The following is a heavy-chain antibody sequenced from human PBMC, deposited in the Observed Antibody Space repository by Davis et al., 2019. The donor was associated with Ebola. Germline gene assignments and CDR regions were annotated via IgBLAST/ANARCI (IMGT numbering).Heavy chain of an antibody. J-gene: IGHJ2*01. CDR3: ARRSAPWYFDL. V-gene: IGHV5-51*01. CDR1: GYSFTNYW. Sequence: KVSCKGSGYSFTNYWIGWVRQMPGKGLEWMGIIYPGDSDTRYSPSFEGQVTISVDKSISTAYLQWSSLKASDTAMYYWARRSAPWYFDLWGRGTLVTVSS. CDR2: IYPGDSDT.